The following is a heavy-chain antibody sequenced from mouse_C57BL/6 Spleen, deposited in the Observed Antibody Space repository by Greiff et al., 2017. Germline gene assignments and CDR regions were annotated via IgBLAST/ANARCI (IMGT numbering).Heavy chain of an antibody. V-gene: IGHV1-9*01. CDR2: ILPGRGST. J-gene: IGHJ4*01. CDR1: GYTFTGYW. Sequence: QVQLQQSGAELMKPGASVKLSCKATGYTFTGYWIEWVKQRPGHGLEWIGEILPGRGSTNYNEKFKGKATFTADTSSNTAYMQLSSLTTEDSAIYYCARRQFSYGNYYAMDYWGQGTSVTVSS. CDR3: ARRQFSYGNYYAMDY. D-gene: IGHD2-1*01.